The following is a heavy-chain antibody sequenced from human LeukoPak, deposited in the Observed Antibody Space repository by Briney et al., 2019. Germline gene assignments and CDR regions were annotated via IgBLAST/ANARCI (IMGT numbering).Heavy chain of an antibody. Sequence: GASVKVSCKASGYTFTSYYMHWVRQAPGQGLEWMGIINPSGGSTSYAQKLQGRVTMTTDTSTSTAYMELRSLRSDDTAVYYCARAPYGGNPRGWFDPWGQGTLVTVSS. CDR2: INPSGGST. V-gene: IGHV1-46*01. J-gene: IGHJ5*02. CDR3: ARAPYGGNPRGWFDP. D-gene: IGHD4-23*01. CDR1: GYTFTSYY.